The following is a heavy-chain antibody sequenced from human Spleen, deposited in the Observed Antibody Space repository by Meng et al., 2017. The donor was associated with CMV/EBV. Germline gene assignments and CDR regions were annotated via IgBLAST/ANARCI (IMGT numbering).Heavy chain of an antibody. CDR2: INPNTGGT. Sequence: ASVKVSCKASGYTFTDYYIHWVRQAPGQGLEWMGLINPNTGGTNYAQKFQGRVTMTRDTSVSTAYMELSRLRSDDTAMYFCARDRRGSYVDSWGQGTLVTVSS. D-gene: IGHD1-26*01. CDR3: ARDRRGSYVDS. CDR1: GYTFTDYY. V-gene: IGHV1-2*02. J-gene: IGHJ4*02.